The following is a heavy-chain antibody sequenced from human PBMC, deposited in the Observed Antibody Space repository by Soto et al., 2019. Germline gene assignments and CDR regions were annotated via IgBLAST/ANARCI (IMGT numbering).Heavy chain of an antibody. CDR2: IYPGDSDT. Sequence: LKVSCKGSGYSFTSYWIGWLRQMPWKGLEWMGIIYPGDSDTRYSPSFQGQVTISADKSISTAYLQWSSLKASDTAMYYCARHLAVRFLEWFTDYYGQGTLVTVSS. D-gene: IGHD3-3*01. J-gene: IGHJ4*02. CDR1: GYSFTSYW. CDR3: ARHLAVRFLEWFTDY. V-gene: IGHV5-51*01.